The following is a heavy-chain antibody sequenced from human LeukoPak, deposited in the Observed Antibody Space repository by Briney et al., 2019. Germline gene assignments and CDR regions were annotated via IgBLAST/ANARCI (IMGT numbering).Heavy chain of an antibody. V-gene: IGHV4-59*01. CDR1: GGSISRYY. CDR2: IYYSGST. J-gene: IGHJ4*02. CDR3: ASTYDFWSGYPTFDY. D-gene: IGHD3-3*01. Sequence: SSETLSLTCSVSGGSISRYYWSWIRQPPGKGLEWIGYIYYSGSTNYNPSLKSRVTISVDTSKNQFSLKLSSVTAADTAVYYCASTYDFWSGYPTFDYWGQGTLVTVSS.